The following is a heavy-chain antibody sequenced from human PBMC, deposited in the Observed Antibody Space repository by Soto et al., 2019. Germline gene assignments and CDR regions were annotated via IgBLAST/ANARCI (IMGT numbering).Heavy chain of an antibody. V-gene: IGHV4-30-4*01. CDR3: AQINCGGDCYMDY. D-gene: IGHD2-21*02. CDR2: IYYSGST. Sequence: QVQLQESGPGLVKPSQTLSLTCTVSGGSISSGDYYWSWIRQPPGKALEWIGYIYYSGSTYYNPALKSRVTISVDTSKNQFSLKLSSVTAADTAVYYCAQINCGGDCYMDYWGQGTLVTVSS. J-gene: IGHJ4*02. CDR1: GGSISSGDYY.